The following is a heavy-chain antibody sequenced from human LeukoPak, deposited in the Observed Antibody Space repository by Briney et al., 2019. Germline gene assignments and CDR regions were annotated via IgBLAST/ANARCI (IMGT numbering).Heavy chain of an antibody. CDR3: VYSSGWEPFDY. CDR2: FDPEDGET. D-gene: IGHD6-19*01. CDR1: GYTLTELS. J-gene: IGHJ4*02. Sequence: GASVKASCKVSGYTLTELSMHWVRQAPGKGLEWIGGFDPEDGETIYAQKFQGRVTMTEDTSTDTAYMELSSLRSEDTAVYYCVYSSGWEPFDYWGQGTLVTVSS. V-gene: IGHV1-24*01.